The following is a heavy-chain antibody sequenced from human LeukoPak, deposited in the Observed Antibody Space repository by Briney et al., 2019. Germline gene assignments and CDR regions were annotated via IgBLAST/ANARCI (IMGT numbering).Heavy chain of an antibody. CDR2: ISDSGGWT. Sequence: GGSLRLSCVASGFSFSSHFMFWVRQAPGKGLEWVSVISDSGGWTYHADSVRGRFTISRDNSKNTLYLQMNSLRAEDTAVYYCTTSVDYWGQGTLVTVSS. V-gene: IGHV3-23*01. D-gene: IGHD1-26*01. CDR1: GFSFSSHF. J-gene: IGHJ4*02. CDR3: TTSVDY.